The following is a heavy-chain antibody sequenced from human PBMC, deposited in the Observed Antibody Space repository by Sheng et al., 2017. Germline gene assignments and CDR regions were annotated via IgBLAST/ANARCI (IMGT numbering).Heavy chain of an antibody. CDR1: GGTFSSYA. V-gene: IGHV1-69*04. D-gene: IGHD1-20*01. CDR2: IIPILGIA. J-gene: IGHJ6*03. Sequence: QVQLVQSGAEVKKPGSSVKVSCKASGGTFSSYAISWVRQAPGQGLEWMGGIIPILGIANYAQKFQGRVTITADKSTSTAYMELSSLRSEDTAVYYCARDRYNWNYGYYYMDVWGKGTTVTVSS. CDR3: ARDRYNWNYGYYYMDV.